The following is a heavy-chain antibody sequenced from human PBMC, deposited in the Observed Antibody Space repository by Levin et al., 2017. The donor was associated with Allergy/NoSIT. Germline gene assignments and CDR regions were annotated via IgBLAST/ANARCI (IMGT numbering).Heavy chain of an antibody. D-gene: IGHD5-12*01. CDR2: IYVTGST. Sequence: SETLSLTCSVSGVSISRGFYYWSWIRQPAGEGLEWIGRIYVTGSTTYSPSLKSRVTISLDRSKDQVSLKINSVTAADTAVYYCSRVLEVFSGYDPYCYMDVWGKGTTVTVSS. CDR1: GVSISRGFYY. CDR3: SRVLEVFSGYDPYCYMDV. J-gene: IGHJ6*03. V-gene: IGHV4-61*02.